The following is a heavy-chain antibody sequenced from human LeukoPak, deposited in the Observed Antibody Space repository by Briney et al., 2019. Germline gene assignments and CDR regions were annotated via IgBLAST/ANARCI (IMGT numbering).Heavy chain of an antibody. J-gene: IGHJ5*02. V-gene: IGHV7-4-1*02. CDR2: INTNTGNP. D-gene: IGHD3-22*01. CDR1: GYTFTSYA. CDR3: ARDAIPISYYYDSSGYDTSSNWFDP. Sequence: ASVNVSCKASGYTFTSYAMKWVRQAPGQGLEWMGWINTNTGNPTYAQGFTGRFVFSLDTSVSTAYLQISSLKAEDTAVYYCARDAIPISYYYDSSGYDTSSNWFDPWGQGTLVTVSS.